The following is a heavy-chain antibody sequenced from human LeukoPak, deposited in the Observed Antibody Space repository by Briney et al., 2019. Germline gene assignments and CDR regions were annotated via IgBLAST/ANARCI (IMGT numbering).Heavy chain of an antibody. J-gene: IGHJ6*03. V-gene: IGHV4-38-2*01. CDR3: ARNDFWSGSSYYYYHYMDV. D-gene: IGHD3-3*01. CDR2: IYHSGST. Sequence: SETLSLTCAVSGYSISSGYYWGWIRQPPGKGLEWIGSIYHSGSTYYNPSLKSRVTISVDTSKDQFSLKLSSVTAADTAVYYCARNDFWSGSSYYYYHYMDVWGKGTTVTVSS. CDR1: GYSISSGYY.